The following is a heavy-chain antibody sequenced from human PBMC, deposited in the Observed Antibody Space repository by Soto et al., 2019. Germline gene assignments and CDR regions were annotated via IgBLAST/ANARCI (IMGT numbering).Heavy chain of an antibody. CDR3: AKDMVGYMWPKYYFDY. V-gene: IGHV3-23*01. D-gene: IGHD6-13*01. CDR2: ISGSGGST. Sequence: GGSLRLSCAASGFTFSSYAMSWVRQAPGKGLEWVSAISGSGGSTYYADSVKGRFTISRDNSKNTLYLQMNSLRAEDTAVYYCAKDMVGYMWPKYYFDYWGQGTLVTVSS. J-gene: IGHJ4*02. CDR1: GFTFSSYA.